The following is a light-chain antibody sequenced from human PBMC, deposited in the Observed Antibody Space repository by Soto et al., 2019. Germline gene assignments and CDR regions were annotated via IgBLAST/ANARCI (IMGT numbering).Light chain of an antibody. CDR1: QSVSIK. CDR2: DTS. V-gene: IGKV3-15*01. Sequence: EILMTKSPATLSVSPGERATLSCRASQSVSIKLAWYQQKPGQAPRLLIYDTSTRATGIPARFSGSGSGTEFTLTISSLQSEDFAVYYCQQYNDVPPITFGQGGRLEIK. CDR3: QQYNDVPPIT. J-gene: IGKJ5*01.